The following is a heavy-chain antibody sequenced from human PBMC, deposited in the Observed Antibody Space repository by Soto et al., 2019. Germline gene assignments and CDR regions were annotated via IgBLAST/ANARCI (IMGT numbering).Heavy chain of an antibody. J-gene: IGHJ4*02. V-gene: IGHV3-30*18. CDR2: MSYDETKK. CDR3: AKDRRDGDFMHILVVDF. CDR1: GFSLSSYA. Sequence: QVQLVESGGGVVQPGGSLRLSCATSGFSLSSYAMHWVRQAPGKGLEWVALMSYDETKKYYADSVKARFTISRDTSKNTLFLQMNNLRVDDTAVYYCAKDRRDGDFMHILVVDFWGQGALVTVSS. D-gene: IGHD2-15*01.